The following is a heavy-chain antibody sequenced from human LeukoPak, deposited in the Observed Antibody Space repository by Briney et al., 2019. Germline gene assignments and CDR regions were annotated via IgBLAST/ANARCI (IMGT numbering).Heavy chain of an antibody. CDR3: ARQYYDFWSGYYTGALDY. Sequence: ASVTVSCKASGYTFTGYYMHWVRQAPGQGLEWMGWINPNSGGTNYAQKFQGRVTMTRDTSISTAYMELSRLRSDDTAVYYCARQYYDFWSGYYTGALDYWGQGTLVTVSS. V-gene: IGHV1-2*02. J-gene: IGHJ4*02. D-gene: IGHD3-3*01. CDR1: GYTFTGYY. CDR2: INPNSGGT.